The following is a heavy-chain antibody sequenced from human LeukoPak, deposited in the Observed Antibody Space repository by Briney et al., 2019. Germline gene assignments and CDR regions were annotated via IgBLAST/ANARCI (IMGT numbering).Heavy chain of an antibody. CDR1: GFTFSSYW. CDR2: IKQDGSEK. V-gene: IGHV3-7*04. J-gene: IGHJ4*02. CDR3: ARVSWYSSSSRYFDY. Sequence: GGSLRLSCAASGFTFSSYWMSWVRQAPGKGLEWVANIKQDGSEKYYVDSVKGRLTISRDNAKNSLYMQMNSLRAEDTAVYYCARVSWYSSSSRYFDYWGQGTLVTVSS. D-gene: IGHD6-6*01.